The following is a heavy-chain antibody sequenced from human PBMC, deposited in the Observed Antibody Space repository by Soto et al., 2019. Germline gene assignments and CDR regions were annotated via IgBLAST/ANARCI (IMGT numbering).Heavy chain of an antibody. CDR1: GFTFSSYS. D-gene: IGHD4-17*01. CDR2: ISSSSSYI. Sequence: EVQLVESGGGLVKPGGSLRLSCAASGFTFSSYSMNWVRQAPGKGLEWVSSISSSSSYIYYADSVKGRFTISRDNAKNSLYLQMNSLRAEDTAVYYCARLDYGERGYFQHWGQGTLVTVSS. J-gene: IGHJ1*01. V-gene: IGHV3-21*01. CDR3: ARLDYGERGYFQH.